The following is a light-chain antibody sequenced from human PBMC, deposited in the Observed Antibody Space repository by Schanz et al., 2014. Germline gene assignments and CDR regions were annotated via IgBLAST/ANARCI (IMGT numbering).Light chain of an antibody. CDR2: DVN. CDR1: SSDVGAYND. CDR3: SSYTSTSTLI. V-gene: IGLV2-11*01. Sequence: QSVLTQPRSVSGSPGQSVTISCTGTSSDVGAYNDVSWYQQHPGKAPKLMIYDVNKRPSGVPDRFSGSKSGSTASLTISGLQAEDEADYYCSSYTSTSTLIFGGGTKLTVL. J-gene: IGLJ2*01.